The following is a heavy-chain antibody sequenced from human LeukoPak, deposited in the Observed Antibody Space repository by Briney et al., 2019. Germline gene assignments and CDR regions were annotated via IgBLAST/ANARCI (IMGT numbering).Heavy chain of an antibody. D-gene: IGHD2-2*02. CDR3: AREGYCSGTSCYNFNY. V-gene: IGHV4-34*01. Sequence: SGTLSLTCAVYGGSLRGYYWSWIRQPPRKGLEWIGEINHSGSSNYNPSLKSRVTISLDTSKNQFSLNLSSVTAADTAVYYCAREGYCSGTSCYNFNYWGQGTLVTVSS. CDR1: GGSLRGYY. CDR2: INHSGSS. J-gene: IGHJ4*02.